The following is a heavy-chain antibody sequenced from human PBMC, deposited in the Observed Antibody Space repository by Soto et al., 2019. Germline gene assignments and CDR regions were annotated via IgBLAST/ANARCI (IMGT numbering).Heavy chain of an antibody. Sequence: GGSLRLSCAASGFTFDDYAMHWVRQAPGKGLEWVSGISWNSGGIGYADSVKGRFTISRDNAKNSLYLQMNSLRAEDTALYYCAKDSRRAAPGPWYFDYWGQGTLVTVSS. D-gene: IGHD2-15*01. CDR1: GFTFDDYA. CDR2: ISWNSGGI. CDR3: AKDSRRAAPGPWYFDY. V-gene: IGHV3-9*01. J-gene: IGHJ4*02.